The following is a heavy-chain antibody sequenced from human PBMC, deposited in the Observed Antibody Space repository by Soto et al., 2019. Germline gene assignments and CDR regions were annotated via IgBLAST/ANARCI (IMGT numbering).Heavy chain of an antibody. Sequence: TLSLTCTVSGGSISSYYWSWIRQPPGKGLEWIGYIYYSGSTNYNPSLKSRVTISVDTSKNQFSLKLSSVTAADTAVYYCARGYGDYAWYFDLWGRGTLVTVSS. V-gene: IGHV4-59*01. J-gene: IGHJ2*01. CDR3: ARGYGDYAWYFDL. CDR2: IYYSGST. D-gene: IGHD4-17*01. CDR1: GGSISSYY.